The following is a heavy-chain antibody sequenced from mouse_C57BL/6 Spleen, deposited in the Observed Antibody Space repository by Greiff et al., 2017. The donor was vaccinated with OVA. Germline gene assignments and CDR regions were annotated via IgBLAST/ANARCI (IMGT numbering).Heavy chain of an antibody. CDR1: GYTFTSYW. D-gene: IGHD4-1*02. Sequence: QVQLQQPGAELVRPGSSVKLSCKASGYTFTSYWMDWVKQRPGQGLEWIGNIYPSDSETHYNQKFKDKATLTVDKSSSTAYMQLSILTSEDSAVYYCARSTGTSPLFDYWGQGTTLTVSS. J-gene: IGHJ2*01. CDR2: IYPSDSET. V-gene: IGHV1-61*01. CDR3: ARSTGTSPLFDY.